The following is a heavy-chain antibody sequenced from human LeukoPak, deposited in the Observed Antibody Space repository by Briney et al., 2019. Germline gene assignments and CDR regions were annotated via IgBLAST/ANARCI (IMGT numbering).Heavy chain of an antibody. CDR2: ISSSSSYI. V-gene: IGHV3-21*01. CDR3: ARSDKDVYYYYYYMDV. Sequence: NPGGSLRLSCVASGFTFSSYSMNWVRQAPGKGLEWVSSISSSSSYIYYADSVKGRFTISRDNAKNSLYLQMNSLRAEDTAVYYCARSDKDVYYYYYYMDVWGEGTTVTVSS. CDR1: GFTFSSYS. J-gene: IGHJ6*03.